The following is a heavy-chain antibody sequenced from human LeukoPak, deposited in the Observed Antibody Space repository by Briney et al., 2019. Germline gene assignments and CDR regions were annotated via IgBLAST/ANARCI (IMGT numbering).Heavy chain of an antibody. CDR1: GYTFTGYY. CDR3: ARDRSIAVAGDGGYWFDP. Sequence: ASVKVSCKASGYTFTGYYMHWVRQAPGQGLEWMGWINPNSGGTNYAQKFQGRVTMTRDTSISTAYMELGRLRSDDTAVYYCARDRSIAVAGDGGYWFDPWGQGTLVTVSS. CDR2: INPNSGGT. D-gene: IGHD6-19*01. J-gene: IGHJ5*02. V-gene: IGHV1-2*02.